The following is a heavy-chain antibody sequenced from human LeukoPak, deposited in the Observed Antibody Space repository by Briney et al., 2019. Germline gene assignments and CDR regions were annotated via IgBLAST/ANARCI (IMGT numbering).Heavy chain of an antibody. CDR1: GFTLSDYW. CDR3: AKSDYFDP. J-gene: IGHJ5*02. CDR2: IKSDGSIA. Sequence: RGGYLRLSCAASGFTLSDYWMSWVRQAPGKGLVWVSRIKSDGSIATYADSVKGRFSISRDNAKNTLYLQMNSLRAEDTAFYYCAKSDYFDPWGLGTLVTVSS. D-gene: IGHD1-26*01. V-gene: IGHV3-74*01.